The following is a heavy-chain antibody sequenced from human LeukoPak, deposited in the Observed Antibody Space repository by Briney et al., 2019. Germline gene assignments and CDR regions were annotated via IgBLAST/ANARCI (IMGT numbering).Heavy chain of an antibody. Sequence: PGGSLRLSCAASGFTLSSYAMSWVRQAPGKGLEWVSTISGSGKNTYYADSVKGRFTISRDNSKNTLYLQMNSLRAEDTAVYYCAKDGGGGSKDYYYMGVWGKGTTVTISS. CDR1: GFTLSSYA. V-gene: IGHV3-23*01. J-gene: IGHJ6*03. CDR3: AKDGGGGSKDYYYMGV. D-gene: IGHD2-15*01. CDR2: ISGSGKNT.